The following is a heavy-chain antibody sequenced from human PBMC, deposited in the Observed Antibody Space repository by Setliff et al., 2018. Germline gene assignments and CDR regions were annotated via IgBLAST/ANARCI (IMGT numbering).Heavy chain of an antibody. CDR3: ARGRIHDSSDYIGNWFDP. CDR2: INVNSDDT. Sequence: ASVKVSCKASGYTFTGYYIHWVRQAPGEGLEWMGCINVNSDDTNYAQKFQGRVIVTRDTSSSTAYMELRSLRPDDTAVYFCARGRIHDSSDYIGNWFDPWGQGTLVTVSS. CDR1: GYTFTGYY. J-gene: IGHJ5*02. V-gene: IGHV1-2*02. D-gene: IGHD3-22*01.